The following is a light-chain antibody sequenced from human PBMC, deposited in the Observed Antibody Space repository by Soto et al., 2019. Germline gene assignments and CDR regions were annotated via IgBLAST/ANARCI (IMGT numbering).Light chain of an antibody. CDR3: QHYNSYSEA. J-gene: IGKJ1*01. V-gene: IGKV1-5*01. CDR2: DAS. CDR1: EKINKW. Sequence: DIQMTQSPSTLSASLGDRVTITCRASEKINKWLAWYQQKPGKVPKLLISDASSLERGVPSRFSGSGSGTEFTLTISSLQPDDFATYYCQHYNSYSEAFGQGTKVDI.